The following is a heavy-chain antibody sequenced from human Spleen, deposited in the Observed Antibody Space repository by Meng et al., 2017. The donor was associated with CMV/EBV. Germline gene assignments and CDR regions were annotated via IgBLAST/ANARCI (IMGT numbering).Heavy chain of an antibody. Sequence: ASVKVSCKASGYTFTDSYIHWVRQAPGQGLEWMGWINPNTGGTKYAQRFQDRITLTRDTSMSTAYMELSGLTSDDTAVYYCASGDYGGAFVWGQGTLVTVSS. V-gene: IGHV1-2*02. D-gene: IGHD4-17*01. J-gene: IGHJ4*02. CDR2: INPNTGGT. CDR1: GYTFTDSY. CDR3: ASGDYGGAFV.